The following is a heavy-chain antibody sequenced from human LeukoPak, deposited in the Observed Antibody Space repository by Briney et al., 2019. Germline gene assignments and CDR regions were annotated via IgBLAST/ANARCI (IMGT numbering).Heavy chain of an antibody. Sequence: SETLSLTCTVSGGSISSYYWSWIRQPPGKGLEWIGYIYYSGSTNYNPSLKSRVTISVDTSKNQFSLKLSSVTVADTAVYYCARVSADCSGGSCYSRDYYFDYWGQGTLVTVSS. CDR3: ARVSADCSGGSCYSRDYYFDY. CDR2: IYYSGST. J-gene: IGHJ4*02. V-gene: IGHV4-59*01. D-gene: IGHD2-15*01. CDR1: GGSISSYY.